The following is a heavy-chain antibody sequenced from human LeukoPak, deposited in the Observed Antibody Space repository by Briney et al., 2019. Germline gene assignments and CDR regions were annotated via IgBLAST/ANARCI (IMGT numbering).Heavy chain of an antibody. J-gene: IGHJ4*02. CDR2: ISGSGGST. D-gene: IGHD3-10*01. CDR3: AKELWFGELLCYFDY. CDR1: GFTFSSYA. Sequence: GGSLXLSCAASGFTFSSYAMSWVRQAPGKGLEXVSAISGSGGSTYYADSVKGRFTISRDNSKNTLYLQMNSLRAEDTAVYYCAKELWFGELLCYFDYWGQGTLVTVSS. V-gene: IGHV3-23*01.